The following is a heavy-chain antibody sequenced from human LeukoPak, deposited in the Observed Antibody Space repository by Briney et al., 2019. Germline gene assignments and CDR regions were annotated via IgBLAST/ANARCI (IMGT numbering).Heavy chain of an antibody. D-gene: IGHD3-22*01. V-gene: IGHV1-2*02. Sequence: GASVKVSCKASGYTFTDYYMHWVRQAPGQGLEWMGWINANSGGTNYAQTFQGRVTMTRDTSISTAYMELSSLRSEDTAVYYCARVEGGDYYDSSGQGSIDYWGQGTLVTVSS. CDR2: INANSGGT. CDR3: ARVEGGDYYDSSGQGSIDY. J-gene: IGHJ4*02. CDR1: GYTFTDYY.